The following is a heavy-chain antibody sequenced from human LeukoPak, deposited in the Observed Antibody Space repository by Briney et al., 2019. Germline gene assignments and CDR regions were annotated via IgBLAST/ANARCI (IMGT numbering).Heavy chain of an antibody. J-gene: IGHJ3*02. CDR1: GYSFTSYW. Sequence: GESLKISCKGSGYSFTSYWIGWVRQMPGKGLEWMGIIYPGDSDTRYSPSFQGQVTISADKSISTAYLQWSSLKASDTAMYYCPTRYDYEMSDAFDIWGQGTMLTVSS. D-gene: IGHD3-16*01. CDR2: IYPGDSDT. V-gene: IGHV5-51*01. CDR3: PTRYDYEMSDAFDI.